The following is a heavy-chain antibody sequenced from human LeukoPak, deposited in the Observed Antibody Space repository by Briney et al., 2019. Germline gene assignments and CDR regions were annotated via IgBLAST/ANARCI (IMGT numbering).Heavy chain of an antibody. J-gene: IGHJ6*02. V-gene: IGHV3-74*01. CDR1: VFTFSNYW. Sequence: GGSLRLSCVASVFTFSNYWMLWVRQAPGKGRMWVSLISTDGKSTRYAESVKGRFTISRDNAKNALYLQMDILRVEDTALYFCVRDYQFIQEVWGQGTTVTVSS. CDR3: VRDYQFIQEV. D-gene: IGHD2-2*01. CDR2: ISTDGKST.